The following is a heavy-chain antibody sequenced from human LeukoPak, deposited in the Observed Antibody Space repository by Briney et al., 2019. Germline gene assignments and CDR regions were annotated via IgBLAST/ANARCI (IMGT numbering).Heavy chain of an antibody. D-gene: IGHD3-22*01. V-gene: IGHV1-2*02. Sequence: ASVKVSCKASGYTFTGYYMHWVRQAPGQGLEWMGWINPNSGGTNYAQKFQGRVTMTTDTSTSTAYMELTGLRSDDTAVYYCARVAQHRYYYDTSAYRFYFDYWGQGTLVTVSS. CDR1: GYTFTGYY. J-gene: IGHJ4*02. CDR3: ARVAQHRYYYDTSAYRFYFDY. CDR2: INPNSGGT.